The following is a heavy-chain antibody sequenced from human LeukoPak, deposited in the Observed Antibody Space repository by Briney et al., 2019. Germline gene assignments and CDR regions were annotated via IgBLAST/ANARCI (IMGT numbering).Heavy chain of an antibody. CDR1: GYTFSTYT. Sequence: ASVKVSCKASGYTFSTYTMHWVRQAPGQRFEWMGWINAGNGDTKYSQKFQGRVTITRDASASIAYMEMSSLTSEDTAIYYCAREIDRHDYNRFFDYWGQGTLVTVSS. V-gene: IGHV1-3*01. J-gene: IGHJ4*02. CDR3: AREIDRHDYNRFFDY. D-gene: IGHD5-24*01. CDR2: INAGNGDT.